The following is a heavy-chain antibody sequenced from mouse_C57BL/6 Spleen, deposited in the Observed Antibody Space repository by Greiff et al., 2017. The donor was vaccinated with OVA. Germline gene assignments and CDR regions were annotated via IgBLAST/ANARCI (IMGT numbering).Heavy chain of an antibody. CDR3: AREGDYGNYLAWFAY. Sequence: EVKLQESGPGLVKPSQSLSLTCSVTGYSITSGYYWNWIRQFPGNKLEWMGYISYDGSNNYNPSLKNRISITRDTSKNQFFLKLNSVTTEDTATYYCAREGDYGNYLAWFAYWGQGTLVTVSA. D-gene: IGHD2-1*01. CDR1: GYSITSGYY. V-gene: IGHV3-6*01. J-gene: IGHJ3*01. CDR2: ISYDGSN.